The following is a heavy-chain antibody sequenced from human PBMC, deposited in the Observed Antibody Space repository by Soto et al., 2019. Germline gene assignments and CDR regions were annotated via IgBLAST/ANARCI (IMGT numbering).Heavy chain of an antibody. V-gene: IGHV4-34*01. D-gene: IGHD1-1*01. Sequence: QVQLQQRGAGLLKPSETLSLTCAVYGGSVSSGRYYWSWIRQPPGMGLEWIGEMSHSGGTHFNPSLKSRVTISVDTSKNQFSLKMSSVTAADTALYYCARVERGTATTVVDAFDIWGPGTMVTVSS. CDR3: ARVERGTATTVVDAFDI. CDR1: GGSVSSGRYY. CDR2: MSHSGGT. J-gene: IGHJ3*02.